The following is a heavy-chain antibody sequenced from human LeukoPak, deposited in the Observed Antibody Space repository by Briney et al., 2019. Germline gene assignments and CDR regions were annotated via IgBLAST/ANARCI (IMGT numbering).Heavy chain of an antibody. CDR1: GGSISSYY. CDR3: ARHPRDNSGYFSWFDP. Sequence: PSETLSLTCTVSGGSISSYYWSWIRQPPGKGLEWIGYIHTSGSTNYNPSLKSRVTTSVDTSKNQFSLTLTSVTAADTAVYYCARHPRDNSGYFSWFDPWGQGTLVTVSS. J-gene: IGHJ5*02. D-gene: IGHD3-22*01. CDR2: IHTSGST. V-gene: IGHV4-4*09.